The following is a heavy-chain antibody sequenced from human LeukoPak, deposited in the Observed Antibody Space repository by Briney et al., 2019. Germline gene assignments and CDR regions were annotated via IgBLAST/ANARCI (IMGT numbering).Heavy chain of an antibody. V-gene: IGHV3-15*01. D-gene: IGHD3-10*01. CDR2: IKSKTDGGTT. Sequence: NPGGSLRLSCAASGFTFSNAWMSWVRQAPGKGLEWVGRIKSKTDGGTTDYAAPAKGRFTTSRDDSKNTLYLQMNSLKTEDTAVYYCTTWIGEFDAFDIWGQGTMVTVSS. CDR3: TTWIGEFDAFDI. J-gene: IGHJ3*02. CDR1: GFTFSNAW.